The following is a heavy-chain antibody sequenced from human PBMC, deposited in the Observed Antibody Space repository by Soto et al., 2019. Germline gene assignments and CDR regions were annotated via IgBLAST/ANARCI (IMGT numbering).Heavy chain of an antibody. CDR2: IYPGDSDT. CDR1: GYSFTNYW. J-gene: IGHJ6*02. V-gene: IGHV5-51*01. CDR3: AGAHGSDGMDV. Sequence: PGESLKISCNGSGYSFTNYWIVWVRQMPGKGLEWMGSIYPGDSDTRYRPSFQVQVTISADESITTAYLQWTRLKALGTAMYYYAGAHGSDGMDVWGQGTTVTVSS.